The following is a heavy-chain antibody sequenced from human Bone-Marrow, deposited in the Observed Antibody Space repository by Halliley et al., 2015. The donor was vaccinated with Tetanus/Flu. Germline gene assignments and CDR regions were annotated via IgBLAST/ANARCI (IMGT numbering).Heavy chain of an antibody. CDR3: TRCLIWSGYLAN. V-gene: IGHV1-8*01. CDR2: MNPSNGNS. D-gene: IGHD3-3*01. J-gene: IGHJ4*02. CDR1: GYSFTGYD. Sequence: QMQLVQSGAEVKKPGASVKVSCKTSGYSFTGYDINWVRQAPGQGLEWMGWMNPSNGNSDFAQKFQGRLTMTRNTSTTTAYMELSSLRSDDTAVYYCTRCLIWSGYLANWGQGSLVTVSS.